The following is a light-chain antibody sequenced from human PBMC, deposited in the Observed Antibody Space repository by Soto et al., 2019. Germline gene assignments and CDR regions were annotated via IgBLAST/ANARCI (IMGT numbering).Light chain of an antibody. V-gene: IGLV1-47*01. Sequence: HSVLTQPPSASATPGQRATISCSGSSSNIGSDFVFWYQQLPGTAPKLLIYRNNQRPSGVPDRFSGSKSGTSASLAISGLRSEDEADYYCAAWDHSLSGWMIGGGTKLTVL. CDR2: RNN. CDR1: SSNIGSDF. CDR3: AAWDHSLSGWM. J-gene: IGLJ3*02.